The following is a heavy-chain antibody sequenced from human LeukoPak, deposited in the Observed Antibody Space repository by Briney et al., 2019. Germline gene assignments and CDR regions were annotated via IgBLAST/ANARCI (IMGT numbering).Heavy chain of an antibody. J-gene: IGHJ4*02. D-gene: IGHD1-26*01. Sequence: GGSLRLSCAASGFTFSSYGMHWVRQAPGKGLEWVAVISYDGSNKYYADSVKGRFTISRDNSKNTLYLQMNSLRAEDTAVYYCARDWEDNDYFDYWGQGTLVTVSS. CDR2: ISYDGSNK. CDR1: GFTFSSYG. V-gene: IGHV3-30*03. CDR3: ARDWEDNDYFDY.